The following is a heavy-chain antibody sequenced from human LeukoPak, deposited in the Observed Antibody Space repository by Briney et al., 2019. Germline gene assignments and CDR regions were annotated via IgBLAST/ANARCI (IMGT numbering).Heavy chain of an antibody. CDR3: ARDEAYDSSGYYYLNWFDP. Sequence: SETLSLTCTVSGDSIRKSRYYWGWIRQPPGKGLEWIGSIYYGGTTYYNPSLKSRVTISVDTSKNQFSLKVTSVTAADTAVYYCARDEAYDSSGYYYLNWFDPWGQGTLVTVSS. J-gene: IGHJ5*02. D-gene: IGHD3-22*01. V-gene: IGHV4-39*07. CDR1: GDSIRKSRYY. CDR2: IYYGGTT.